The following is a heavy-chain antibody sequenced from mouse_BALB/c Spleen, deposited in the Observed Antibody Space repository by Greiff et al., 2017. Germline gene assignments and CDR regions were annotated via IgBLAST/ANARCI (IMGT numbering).Heavy chain of an antibody. CDR1: GFTFSSFG. J-gene: IGHJ2*01. CDR3: ARSSTVAFDY. CDR2: ISSGSSTI. V-gene: IGHV5-17*02. D-gene: IGHD1-1*01. Sequence: EVQGVESGGGLVQPGGSRKLSCAASGFTFSSFGMHWVRQAPEKGLEWVAYISSGSSTIYYADTVKGRFTISRDNPKNTLFLQMTSLRSEDTAMYYCARSSTVAFDYWGQGTTLTVSS.